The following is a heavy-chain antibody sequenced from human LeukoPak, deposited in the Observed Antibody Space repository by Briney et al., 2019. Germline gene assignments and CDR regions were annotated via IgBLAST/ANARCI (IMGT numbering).Heavy chain of an antibody. CDR1: GGSISSYY. CDR3: ARHKGGRLRYFGY. D-gene: IGHD4-17*01. V-gene: IGHV4-59*08. J-gene: IGHJ4*02. CDR2: IYYSGST. Sequence: SETLSLTCTVSGGSISSYYWSWIRQPPGKGLEWIGYIYYSGSTNYNPSLKSRVTISVDTSKNQFSLKLSSVTAADTAVYYCARHKGGRLRYFGYWGQGTLVTVSS.